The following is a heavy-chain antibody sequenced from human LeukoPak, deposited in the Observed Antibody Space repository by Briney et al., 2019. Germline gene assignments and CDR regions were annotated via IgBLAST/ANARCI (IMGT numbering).Heavy chain of an antibody. CDR1: GFTFSSYG. CDR2: ISYDGSNK. D-gene: IGHD1-1*01. V-gene: IGHV3-30*19. J-gene: IGHJ4*02. CDR3: ARGNWNDALDY. Sequence: GGSLRLSCAASGFTFSSYGMHWVRQAPGKGLEWVAVISYDGSNKYYADSVKGRFTISRDNSKNTLYLQMNSLRAEDTAVYYCARGNWNDALDYWGQGTLVTVSS.